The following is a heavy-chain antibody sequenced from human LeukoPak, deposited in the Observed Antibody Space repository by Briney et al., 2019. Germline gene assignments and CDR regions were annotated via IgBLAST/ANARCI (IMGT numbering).Heavy chain of an antibody. CDR3: VGYYVGKFDY. Sequence: GGSLRLSCAASGFVVSDNYMSWVRQAPGQGLEWVSLIYTSGITKYTDSVMGRFTISRDNAKNTLYLQMNTLSAEDTAVYYCVGYYVGKFDYWGQGTLVTVSS. CDR1: GFVVSDNY. D-gene: IGHD4-23*01. V-gene: IGHV3-66*02. J-gene: IGHJ4*02. CDR2: IYTSGIT.